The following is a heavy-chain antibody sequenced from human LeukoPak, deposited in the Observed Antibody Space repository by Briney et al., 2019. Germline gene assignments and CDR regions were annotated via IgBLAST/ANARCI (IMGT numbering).Heavy chain of an antibody. CDR1: GITFSSYA. J-gene: IGHJ4*02. Sequence: GGSLRLSCAASGITFSSYAMHWVRQAPGKGLEWVAVISYDGSNQFYADSVTGRFTISRDNSKNTYLQMNSLRPEDTAVYYCAKDSRYYGTGIKGYFDYWGQGTLVTVSS. D-gene: IGHD3-10*01. CDR3: AKDSRYYGTGIKGYFDY. CDR2: ISYDGSNQ. V-gene: IGHV3-30*14.